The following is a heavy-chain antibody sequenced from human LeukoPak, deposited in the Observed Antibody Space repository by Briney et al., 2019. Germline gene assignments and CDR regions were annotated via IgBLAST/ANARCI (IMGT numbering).Heavy chain of an antibody. D-gene: IGHD6-19*01. CDR1: GGSISSGSYY. CDR2: IFTRGTT. V-gene: IGHV4-61*09. J-gene: IGHJ4*02. CDR3: ARSSLAVYFNY. Sequence: PSQTLSLTCTVSGGSISSGSYYWNWIRQPAGKGLEWLGNIFTRGTTNYNASLESRLTISPDTARNQFSLSLRSVTAADTAIYFCARSSLAVYFNYWGQGTLVTASS.